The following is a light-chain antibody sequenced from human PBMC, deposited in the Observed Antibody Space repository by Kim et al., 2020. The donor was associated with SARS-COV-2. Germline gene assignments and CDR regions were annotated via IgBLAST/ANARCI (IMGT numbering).Light chain of an antibody. CDR3: QQYHSAPYT. CDR2: WAS. J-gene: IGKJ2*01. CDR1: QNVFSNFNKKHN. V-gene: IGKV4-1*01. Sequence: RATINCKSSQNVFSNFNKKHNLAWYQQKPGQPPKVLIYWASARESGVPDRISGSGSGTDFTLTISSLQAEDVAVYYCQQYHSAPYTFGQGTKLEIK.